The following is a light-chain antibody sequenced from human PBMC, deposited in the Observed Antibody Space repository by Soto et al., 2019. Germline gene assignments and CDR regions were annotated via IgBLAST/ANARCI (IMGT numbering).Light chain of an antibody. Sequence: QSVLPQPASVSGSPGQSITIPCTGTSSDVGGYNYVSWYKQHPGKAPKLMAYDVSNRPSGVSNRFSGSKSGSTASLTISGLQAEDEADYYCSSFTTSTSYVFGTGTKVTVL. CDR2: DVS. CDR3: SSFTTSTSYV. CDR1: SSDVGGYNY. J-gene: IGLJ1*01. V-gene: IGLV2-14*01.